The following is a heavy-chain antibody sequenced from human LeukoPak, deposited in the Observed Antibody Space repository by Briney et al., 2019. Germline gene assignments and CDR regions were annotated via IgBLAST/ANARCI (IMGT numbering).Heavy chain of an antibody. D-gene: IGHD1-26*01. CDR1: GFTFSSYA. V-gene: IGHV3-23*01. CDR3: TRRLDSGSYFSFEY. J-gene: IGHJ4*02. Sequence: PGGSLRLSCAASGFTFSSYAMSWVRQAPGKGLEWVSAISGSGGSTYYADSVKGRFTISRDNSKNTLYLQMNSLRAEDTAVYYCTRRLDSGSYFSFEYWGQGTLVTVSS. CDR2: ISGSGGST.